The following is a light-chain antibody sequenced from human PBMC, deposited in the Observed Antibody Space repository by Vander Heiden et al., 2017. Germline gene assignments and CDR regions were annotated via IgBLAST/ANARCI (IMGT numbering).Light chain of an antibody. Sequence: QSALTQPASVSGSPEQSITISCTGTSSDVGGYKYVSWYQQHPGKAPKLMIYDVSSRPSGVSNRFSGSKSGNTASLTISGLQAEDEADYYCSSYTSSSTLVFGTGTKVTVL. CDR1: SSDVGGYKY. V-gene: IGLV2-14*01. J-gene: IGLJ1*01. CDR3: SSYTSSSTLV. CDR2: DVS.